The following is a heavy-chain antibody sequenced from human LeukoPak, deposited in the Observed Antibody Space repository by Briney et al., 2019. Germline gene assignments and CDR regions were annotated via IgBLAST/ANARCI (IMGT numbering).Heavy chain of an antibody. D-gene: IGHD6-13*01. CDR3: ARDSDRIAAAGTRYFDY. CDR1: GGSISNYY. CDR2: VYYDGTT. J-gene: IGHJ4*02. V-gene: IGHV4-59*12. Sequence: KPSETPSLTCTVSGGSISNYYWSWIRQPPGKGPEGIGFVYYDGTTNYSPSLKSRVTISVDTSKNQFSLKVSSVPAAHTAVYYCARDSDRIAAAGTRYFDYWGQGTLVTVSS.